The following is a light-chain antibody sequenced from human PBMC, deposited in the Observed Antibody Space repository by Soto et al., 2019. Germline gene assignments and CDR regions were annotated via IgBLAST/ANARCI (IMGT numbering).Light chain of an antibody. J-gene: IGKJ1*01. V-gene: IGKV1-5*03. CDR1: QSISSW. CDR2: KAS. CDR3: KQYKNFPWT. Sequence: DIQMTQSPSTLSASVGDRVPITCRASQSISSWLAWYQQKPGKAPNLLIYKASSLESGVPSRFSGSGSGTEFTLTISSLRPGDFATYCCKQYKNFPWTFGNGTKVEIK.